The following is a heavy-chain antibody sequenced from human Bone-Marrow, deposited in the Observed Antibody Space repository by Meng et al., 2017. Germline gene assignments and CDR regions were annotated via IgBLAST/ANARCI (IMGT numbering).Heavy chain of an antibody. CDR1: GFTFRSYW. CDR3: ARASLRYFDWLSGFDY. Sequence: GGSLRLSCAASGFTFRSYWMHWVRQAPGKGLEWVAVIWYDGSNKYYADSVKGRFTISRDNSKNTLYLQMNSLRAEDTAVYYCARASLRYFDWLSGFDYWGQGTLVTVSS. CDR2: IWYDGSNK. J-gene: IGHJ4*02. D-gene: IGHD3-9*01. V-gene: IGHV3-33*08.